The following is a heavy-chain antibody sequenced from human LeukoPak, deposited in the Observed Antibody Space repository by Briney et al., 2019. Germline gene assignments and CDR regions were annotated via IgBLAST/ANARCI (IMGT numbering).Heavy chain of an antibody. Sequence: SETLSLTCTVSGGSISSYYWSWIRQPPGKGLEWIGYIYTSGSTNYNPSLKSRVTISVDTSKNQFSLNLHSVTAADTAVYYCARDGGGYDLEYWGRGTLVTISS. CDR1: GGSISSYY. CDR3: ARDGGGYDLEY. V-gene: IGHV4-4*09. J-gene: IGHJ4*02. D-gene: IGHD5-12*01. CDR2: IYTSGST.